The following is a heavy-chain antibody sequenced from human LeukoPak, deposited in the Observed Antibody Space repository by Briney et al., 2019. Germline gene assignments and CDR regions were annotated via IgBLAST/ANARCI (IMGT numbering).Heavy chain of an antibody. Sequence: GGSLRLSCAASGFTFSDAWMNWVRLAPGKGLEWVGRIKSRNRGETVDYAAPVKGGFTISRDDSKTTVYLQMNSLKTEDTAIYYCTTDGSTTLSNTFDYWGQGTLVTVSS. D-gene: IGHD1-26*01. CDR2: IKSRNRGETV. CDR1: GFTFSDAW. CDR3: TTDGSTTLSNTFDY. V-gene: IGHV3-15*01. J-gene: IGHJ4*02.